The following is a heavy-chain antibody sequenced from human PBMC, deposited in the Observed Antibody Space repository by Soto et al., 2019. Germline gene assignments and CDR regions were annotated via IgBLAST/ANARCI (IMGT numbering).Heavy chain of an antibody. CDR3: ARIRITIFGVVFGGNWFDP. D-gene: IGHD3-3*01. Sequence: SETLSLTCGVYGGSFSGYDWSWIRQPPGKGLEWIGEINHSGSTNYNPSLKSRVTISVDTSKNQFSLKLSSVTAADTAVYYCARIRITIFGVVFGGNWFDPWGQGTLVTVSS. CDR2: INHSGST. J-gene: IGHJ5*02. V-gene: IGHV4-34*01. CDR1: GGSFSGYD.